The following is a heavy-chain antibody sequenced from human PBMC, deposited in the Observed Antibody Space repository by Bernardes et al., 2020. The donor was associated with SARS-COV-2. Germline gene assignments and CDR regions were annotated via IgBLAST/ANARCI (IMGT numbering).Heavy chain of an antibody. D-gene: IGHD4-17*01. CDR3: VKGGTDYGDWDY. J-gene: IGHJ4*02. V-gene: IGHV3-74*01. CDR2: INGAGSTS. Sequence: GGSRRLSCAASGFAFSGHGMHWVRQAPGKGLEWVSRINGAGSTSSYADFVAGRFTISRDNAKNTLYLQMNSLRDEDTAVYYCVKGGTDYGDWDYWGQGILVTVSS. CDR1: GFAFSGHG.